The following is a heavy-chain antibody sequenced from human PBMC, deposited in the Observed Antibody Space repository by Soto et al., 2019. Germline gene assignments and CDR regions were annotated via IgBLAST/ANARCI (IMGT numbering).Heavy chain of an antibody. CDR2: INHSGST. V-gene: IGHV4-34*01. Sequence: SETLSLTCAVYGGSSSGYYWSWIRQPPGKGLEWIGEINHSGSTNYNPSLKSRVTISVDTSKNQFSLKLSSVTAADTAVYYCARGPYRITIFGVVIEPRGFFDYWGQGTLVTVSS. CDR1: GGSSSGYY. J-gene: IGHJ4*02. D-gene: IGHD3-3*01. CDR3: ARGPYRITIFGVVIEPRGFFDY.